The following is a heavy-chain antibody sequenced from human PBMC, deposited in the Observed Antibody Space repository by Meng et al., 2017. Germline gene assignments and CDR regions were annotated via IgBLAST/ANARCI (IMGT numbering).Heavy chain of an antibody. CDR1: GYTLTELS. D-gene: IGHD6-19*01. CDR2: FDPEDGET. CDR3: ATTTNFYSSGWYGFRRTNWYFDL. V-gene: IGHV1-24*01. Sequence: ASVKVSCKVSGYTLTELSMHWVRQAPGKGLEWRGGFDPEDGETIYAQKFQGRVTMTEDTSTDTAYMELSSLRSEDTDVYYCATTTNFYSSGWYGFRRTNWYFDLWGRGTLVTVSS. J-gene: IGHJ2*01.